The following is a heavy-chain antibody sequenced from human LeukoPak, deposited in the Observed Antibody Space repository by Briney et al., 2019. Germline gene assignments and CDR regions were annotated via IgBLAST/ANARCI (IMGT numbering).Heavy chain of an antibody. Sequence: GASVKVSCKASGYTFTGYYMHWVRQAPGQGLEWMGWINPNSGGTNYAQKFQGRVTMTRDTSISTAYMELSRLRSDDTAVYYCARRVAAGNSRGAFDIWGQGTMVTVSS. CDR2: INPNSGGT. D-gene: IGHD6-13*01. CDR3: ARRVAAGNSRGAFDI. J-gene: IGHJ3*02. V-gene: IGHV1-2*02. CDR1: GYTFTGYY.